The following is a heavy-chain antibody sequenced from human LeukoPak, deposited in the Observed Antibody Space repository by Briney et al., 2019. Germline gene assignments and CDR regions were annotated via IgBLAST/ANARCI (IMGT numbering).Heavy chain of an antibody. CDR2: INHSGST. V-gene: IGHV4-34*01. CDR3: ARAGENWNDGDYYFDY. D-gene: IGHD1-1*01. Sequence: PSETLSLTCAVYGGSFSGYYWSWIRQPPGKGLEWIGEINHSGSTNYNPSLKSRVTMSVDTSKNQFSLKLSSVTAADTAVYYCARAGENWNDGDYYFDYWGQGTLVTVSS. J-gene: IGHJ4*02. CDR1: GGSFSGYY.